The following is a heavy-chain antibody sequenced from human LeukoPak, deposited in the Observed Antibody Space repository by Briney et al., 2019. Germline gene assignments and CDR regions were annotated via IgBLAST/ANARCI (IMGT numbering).Heavy chain of an antibody. CDR1: GFPFANTW. CDR3: AIGGTYGSGS. J-gene: IGHJ4*02. D-gene: IGHD3-10*01. V-gene: IGHV3-74*01. Sequence: GGSLRLSCAASGFPFANTWMHWVRQAPGKGLVWVSLINNDGSTTNYADSVKGRFTITRDNAKNTVYLQMNSLRAEDTAVYYCAIGGTYGSGSWGQGTLVTVSS. CDR2: INNDGSTT.